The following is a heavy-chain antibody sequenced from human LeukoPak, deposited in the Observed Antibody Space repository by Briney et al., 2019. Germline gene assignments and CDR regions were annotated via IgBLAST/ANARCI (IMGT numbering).Heavy chain of an antibody. CDR3: ARDLPRPELDYYYSYMDV. D-gene: IGHD1-7*01. CDR1: GGTFTSYA. CDR2: IIPIFGTA. J-gene: IGHJ6*03. V-gene: IGHV1-69*06. Sequence: ASVKVSCKASGGTFTSYAISWVRQAPGQGLEWMGGIIPIFGTANYAQKFQGRVTITADKSTSTAYMELSSLRSEDTAVYYCARDLPRPELDYYYSYMDVWGKGTTVTVSS.